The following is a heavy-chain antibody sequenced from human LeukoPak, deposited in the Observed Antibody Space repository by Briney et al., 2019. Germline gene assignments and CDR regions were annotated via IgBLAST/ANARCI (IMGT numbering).Heavy chain of an antibody. CDR1: GYTFAAHH. CDR3: SGRYGPGPV. Sequence: ASVKVSCKASGYTFAAHHIHWVRQAPGQGLEWMGWILPDGRDTKYSQKFQDRMTLTTDTSTNTAYMELSRLIPDDTAVYYCSGRYGPGPVWGQGTLISASP. J-gene: IGHJ4*02. D-gene: IGHD3-10*01. V-gene: IGHV1-2*02. CDR2: ILPDGRDT.